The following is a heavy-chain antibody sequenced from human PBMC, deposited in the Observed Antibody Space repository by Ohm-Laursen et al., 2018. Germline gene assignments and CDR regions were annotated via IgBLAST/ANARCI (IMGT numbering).Heavy chain of an antibody. Sequence: GTLSLTCTVSGGSISSSSYYWGWIRQPPGKGLEWIGSIYYSGSTNYNPSLKSRVTISVDTSKNQFSLKLSSVTAADTAVYYCARDKTGYSSGWYWSDGMDVWGQGTTVTVSS. CDR2: IYYSGST. J-gene: IGHJ6*02. CDR1: GGSISSSSYY. D-gene: IGHD6-19*01. V-gene: IGHV4-39*07. CDR3: ARDKTGYSSGWYWSDGMDV.